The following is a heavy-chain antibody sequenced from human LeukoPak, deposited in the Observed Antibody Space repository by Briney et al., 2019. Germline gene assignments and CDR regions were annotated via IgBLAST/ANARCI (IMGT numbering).Heavy chain of an antibody. CDR2: ISSSGSTI. V-gene: IGHV3-11*01. CDR3: AKSEAGGYDLANRFDP. Sequence: GGSLRLSCAASGFTFSDYYMCWIRPAPGKGLEWVSYISSSGSTIYYADSVKGRFTISRDKSKNQLYLQMNSLRAEDTAVYYCAKSEAGGYDLANRFDPWGQGTLVTVSS. CDR1: GFTFSDYY. D-gene: IGHD5-12*01. J-gene: IGHJ5*02.